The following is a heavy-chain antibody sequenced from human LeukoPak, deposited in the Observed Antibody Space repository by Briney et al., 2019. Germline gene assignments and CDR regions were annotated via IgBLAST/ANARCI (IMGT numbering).Heavy chain of an antibody. D-gene: IGHD3-10*01. V-gene: IGHV3-23*01. CDR3: ARGSRFGEFAFDY. CDR1: GFTFSSYA. J-gene: IGHJ4*02. CDR2: ISGSGGST. Sequence: GGSLRLSCAASGFTFSSYAMSWVRQAPGKGLEWVSAISGSGGSTYYADSVKGRFTISRDNSKNTLYLQMNSLRAEDTAVYYCARGSRFGEFAFDYWGQGTLVTVSS.